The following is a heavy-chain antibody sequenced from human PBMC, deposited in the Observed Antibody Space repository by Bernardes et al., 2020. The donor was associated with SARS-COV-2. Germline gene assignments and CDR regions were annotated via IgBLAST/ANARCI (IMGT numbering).Heavy chain of an antibody. J-gene: IGHJ4*02. V-gene: IGHV3-23*01. CDR2: ISGSGGST. CDR3: AKDEYSYGIRYYFDY. CDR1: GFTFSSYA. D-gene: IGHD5-18*01. Sequence: GGSLRLSCAASGFTFSSYAMSWVRQAPGKGLEWVSAISGSGGSTYYADSVKGRFTISRDNSKNTLYLQMNSLRAEDTAVYYCAKDEYSYGIRYYFDYWGQGTLVTVSS.